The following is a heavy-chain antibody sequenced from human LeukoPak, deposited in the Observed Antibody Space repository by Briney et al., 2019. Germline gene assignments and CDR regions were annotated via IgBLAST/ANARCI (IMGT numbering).Heavy chain of an antibody. D-gene: IGHD6-13*01. CDR3: ASPRKLVEEFDP. J-gene: IGHJ5*02. CDR1: GGSFSGYY. V-gene: IGHV4-34*01. Sequence: SETLSLTCAVYGGSFSGYYWSWIRQPPGKGLEWIGEINHSGSTNYNPSLKSRVTISVDTSKNQFSLKLSSVTAADTAVYYCASPRKLVEEFDPWGQGTLVTVSS. CDR2: INHSGST.